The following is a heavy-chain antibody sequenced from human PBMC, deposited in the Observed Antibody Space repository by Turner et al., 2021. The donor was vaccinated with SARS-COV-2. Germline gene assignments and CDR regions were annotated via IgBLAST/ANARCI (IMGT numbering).Heavy chain of an antibody. Sequence: QVQLQESGPGLVKPSETLSLTCTVSGGSISSYYWSWIRQPPGKGLEWIGYIYYSGSTNYNPSLKSRVTISVDTSKNQFSLKLGAVTAADTAVYYWGRDPGEGSFDYWGQGTLVTVSS. CDR2: IYYSGST. CDR1: GGSISSYY. V-gene: IGHV4-59*01. CDR3: GRDPGEGSFDY. D-gene: IGHD3-16*01. J-gene: IGHJ4*02.